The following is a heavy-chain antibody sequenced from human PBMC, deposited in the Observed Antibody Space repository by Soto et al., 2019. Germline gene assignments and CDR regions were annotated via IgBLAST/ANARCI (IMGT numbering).Heavy chain of an antibody. J-gene: IGHJ4*02. D-gene: IGHD5-18*01. CDR2: ISYDGSNK. CDR1: GFTFSSYA. Sequence: HPGGSLRLSCAASGFTFSSYAMHWVRQAPGKGLEWVAVISYDGSNKYYADSVKGRFTISRDNSKNTLYLQMNSLRAEDTAVYYCARDVDTAMGPALGYWGQGTLVTVSS. CDR3: ARDVDTAMGPALGY. V-gene: IGHV3-30-3*01.